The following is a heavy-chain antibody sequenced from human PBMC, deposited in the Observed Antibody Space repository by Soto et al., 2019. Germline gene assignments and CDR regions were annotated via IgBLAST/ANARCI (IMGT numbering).Heavy chain of an antibody. CDR1: GFKFDDYA. Sequence: GGSLRLSCAASGFKFDDYAMHWVRQVPGKGLEYVSGISWNSDALDYVDSVKGRFTISRDNSKNILYLEMTNLRVEDTAIYYCAKGAIQLWFTVDYLGQGTLVTVSS. CDR2: ISWNSDAL. CDR3: AKGAIQLWFTVDY. D-gene: IGHD5-18*01. J-gene: IGHJ4*02. V-gene: IGHV3-9*01.